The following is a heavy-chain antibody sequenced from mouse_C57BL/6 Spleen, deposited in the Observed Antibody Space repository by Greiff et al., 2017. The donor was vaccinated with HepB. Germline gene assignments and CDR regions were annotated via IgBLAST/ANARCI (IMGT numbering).Heavy chain of an antibody. J-gene: IGHJ1*03. CDR3: ARSGEISTYYNWYFDV. D-gene: IGHD2-12*01. Sequence: EVQLVESGAELVRPGSSVKMSCKTSGYTFTSYGINWVKQRPGQGLEWIGYIYIGNGYTEYNEKFKGKATLTSDTSSSTAYMQLSSLTSEDSAIYFCARSGEISTYYNWYFDVWGTGTTVTVSS. CDR1: GYTFTSYG. V-gene: IGHV1-58*01. CDR2: IYIGNGYT.